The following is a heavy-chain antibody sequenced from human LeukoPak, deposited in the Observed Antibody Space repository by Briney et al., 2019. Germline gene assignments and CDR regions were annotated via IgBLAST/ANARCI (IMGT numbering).Heavy chain of an antibody. CDR2: INHSGST. Sequence: SETLSLTCAVYGGSFSGYYWSWIRQPPGKGLEWIGEINHSGSTNYNPSLKSRVTISVDTSKNQFSLKLSSVIAADTAVYYCARGGHHWYFDLWGRGTLVTVSS. V-gene: IGHV4-34*01. CDR3: ARGGHHWYFDL. CDR1: GGSFSGYY. J-gene: IGHJ2*01.